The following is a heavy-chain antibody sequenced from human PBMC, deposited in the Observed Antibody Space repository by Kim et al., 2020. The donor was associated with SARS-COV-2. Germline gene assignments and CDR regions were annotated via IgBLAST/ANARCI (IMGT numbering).Heavy chain of an antibody. V-gene: IGHV4-59*13. CDR1: GGSISSYY. CDR2: IYYSGST. Sequence: SETLSLTCTVSGGSISSYYWSWIRQPPGKGLEWIGYIYYSGSTNYNPSIKSRVTISVDTSKNQFSLKLSSVTAADTAVYYCARGGYSYGNGDAFDIWGQGTMVTVSS. J-gene: IGHJ3*02. D-gene: IGHD5-18*01. CDR3: ARGGYSYGNGDAFDI.